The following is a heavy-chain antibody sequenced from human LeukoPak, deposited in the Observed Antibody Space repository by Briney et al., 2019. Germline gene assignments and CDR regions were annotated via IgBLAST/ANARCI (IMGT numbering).Heavy chain of an antibody. Sequence: SETLSLTCSVSGGSIDSYYWSWIRQPPGKGLEFIGYIAASGTTKHNPSLKSRVTLSMDTSKNQFSLKLSSVTAADTAVYYCARITFVVEGYGMDVWGQGTTVTVSS. CDR3: ARITFVVEGYGMDV. V-gene: IGHV4-4*08. D-gene: IGHD2-21*01. CDR2: IAASGTT. J-gene: IGHJ6*02. CDR1: GGSIDSYY.